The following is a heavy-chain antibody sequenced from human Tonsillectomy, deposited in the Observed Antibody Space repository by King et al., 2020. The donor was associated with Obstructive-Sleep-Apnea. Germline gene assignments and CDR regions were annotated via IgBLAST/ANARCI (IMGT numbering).Heavy chain of an antibody. V-gene: IGHV2-70*01. J-gene: IGHJ6*02. CDR3: ARMAMVRHFYGMDV. Sequence: VTLKESGPALVKPTQTLTLTCTFSGFSLSTSGMCVSWIRQPPGKALEWLALIDWDDDKSYSTSLKTRLTIPTDTSKNQVVLTMTNMDPVDTATYYCARMAMVRHFYGMDVWGQGTTVTASS. CDR2: IDWDDDK. CDR1: GFSLSTSGMC. D-gene: IGHD3-10*01.